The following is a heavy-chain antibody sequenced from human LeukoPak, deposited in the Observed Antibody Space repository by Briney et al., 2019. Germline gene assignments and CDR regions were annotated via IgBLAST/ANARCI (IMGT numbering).Heavy chain of an antibody. CDR2: ISYGGGEK. J-gene: IGHJ4*02. V-gene: IGHV3-30*01. CDR3: ARDEGTDFDY. CDR1: GFTFSNYA. Sequence: PGRSLRLSCVASGFTFSNYAMHWVRQAPGKGLEWAALISYGGGEKYYADSVKGRFTISRDDSKKTVYLQMDSLRVEDTAVYFCARDEGTDFDYWGRGTLVTVSS.